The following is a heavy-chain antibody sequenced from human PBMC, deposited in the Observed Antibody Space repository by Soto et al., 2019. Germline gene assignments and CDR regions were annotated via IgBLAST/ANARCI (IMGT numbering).Heavy chain of an antibody. V-gene: IGHV1-69*12. J-gene: IGHJ6*02. CDR1: GGTFRTAA. CDR2: IMPVFRTP. Sequence: QVQLEQSGAEVKKPGSSVKVSCKASGGTFRTAAISWVRQAPGQGLEWMGGIMPVFRTPDYAQKFQGRVTMTADEATNTAYMELSGLRSDDTAVYYGARDNDRPQLGGNYYYILDVWGQGTTITVSS. D-gene: IGHD2-8*01. CDR3: ARDNDRPQLGGNYYYILDV.